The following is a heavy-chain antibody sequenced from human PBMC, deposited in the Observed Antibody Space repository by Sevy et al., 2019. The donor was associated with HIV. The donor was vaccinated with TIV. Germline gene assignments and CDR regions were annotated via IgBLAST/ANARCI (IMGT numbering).Heavy chain of an antibody. J-gene: IGHJ4*02. V-gene: IGHV1-2*02. CDR1: GYTFTGYY. CDR2: INPNRGGT. Sequence: ASVKVSCKASGYTFTGYYMHWVRQAPGQGLEWMGWINPNRGGTNYAQKFQGRVTMTRDTSISTAYMELSRLRSDDTAVYYCARLTGTTAPFDYWGQGTLVTVSS. D-gene: IGHD1-7*01. CDR3: ARLTGTTAPFDY.